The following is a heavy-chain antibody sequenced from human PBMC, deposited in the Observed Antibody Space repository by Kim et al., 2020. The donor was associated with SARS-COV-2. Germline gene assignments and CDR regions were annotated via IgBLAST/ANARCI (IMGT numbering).Heavy chain of an antibody. CDR3: ARDKTWIQQWPPNYYFDF. D-gene: IGHD5-18*01. V-gene: IGHV3-30*04. CDR2: ISYDGSKK. CDR1: GFTFSKHG. Sequence: GGSLRLSCEASGFTFSKHGFHWVRQAPGKGLEWAAVISYDGSKKLYADPVKGRFTISRDNSRNILYLQMNSLRTEDTAVYFCARDKTWIQQWPPNYYFDFWGQGALVTVSS. J-gene: IGHJ4*02.